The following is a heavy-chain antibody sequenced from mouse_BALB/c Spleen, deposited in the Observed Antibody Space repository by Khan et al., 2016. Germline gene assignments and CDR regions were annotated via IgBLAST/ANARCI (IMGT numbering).Heavy chain of an antibody. Sequence: EVQLVVSGGGLVQPKGSLKLSCAASGFNFNTYAMNWVRQAPGKGLEWVARIRSKSNNYATYYADSVKDRFTISRDDSQSMPYLQMNNLKTEDTAMYYGVSYGWGAMDYWGQGTSVTVSS. D-gene: IGHD2-2*01. CDR1: GFNFNTYA. CDR3: VSYGWGAMDY. J-gene: IGHJ4*01. CDR2: IRSKSNNYAT. V-gene: IGHV10-1*02.